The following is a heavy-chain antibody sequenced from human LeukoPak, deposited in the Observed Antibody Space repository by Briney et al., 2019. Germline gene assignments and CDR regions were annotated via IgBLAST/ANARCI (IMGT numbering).Heavy chain of an antibody. CDR1: GLTFSSLG. V-gene: IGHV3-33*01. CDR2: VWYDGSNK. CDR3: ARDVVAATQTFSYGMDV. Sequence: GRSLRLSCAASGLTFSSLGTHWVRQAPGKGLEWVAIVWYDGSNKYYADSVKGRFTISRDNSKNTLYLQMNSLRAEDTAVYYCARDVVAATQTFSYGMDVWGQGTTVTVSS. J-gene: IGHJ6*02. D-gene: IGHD2-15*01.